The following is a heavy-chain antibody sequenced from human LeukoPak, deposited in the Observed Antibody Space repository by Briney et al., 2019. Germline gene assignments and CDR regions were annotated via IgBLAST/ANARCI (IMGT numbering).Heavy chain of an antibody. CDR2: IWYDGSNK. J-gene: IGHJ5*02. V-gene: IGHV3-33*06. Sequence: GGSLRLSCAASGFTFSSYGMHWVRQAPGKGLEWVAVIWYDGSNKYYADSVKGRFTISRDNSKNTLYPQMNSLRAEDTAVYYCAKDTRLGFGDPSPWFDPWGQGTLVTVSS. CDR1: GFTFSSYG. D-gene: IGHD3-10*01. CDR3: AKDTRLGFGDPSPWFDP.